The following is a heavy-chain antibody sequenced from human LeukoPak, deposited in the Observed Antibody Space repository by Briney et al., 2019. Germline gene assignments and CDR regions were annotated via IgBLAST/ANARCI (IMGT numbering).Heavy chain of an antibody. CDR3: TRGQVVPAAIPSAFDY. Sequence: PGGSLRLSCAASGFTFSSYSMNWVRQAPGKGLEWVSHISSSSSTIYYADSVKGRFTISRDNAKNSLYLQMNSLRAEDTAVYYCTRGQVVPAAIPSAFDYWGQGTLVTVSS. D-gene: IGHD2-2*02. J-gene: IGHJ4*02. CDR1: GFTFSSYS. CDR2: ISSSSSTI. V-gene: IGHV3-48*01.